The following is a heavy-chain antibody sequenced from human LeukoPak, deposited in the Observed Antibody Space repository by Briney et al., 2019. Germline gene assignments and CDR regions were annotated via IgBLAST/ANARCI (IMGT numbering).Heavy chain of an antibody. CDR1: GFTFSSYA. J-gene: IGHJ5*02. Sequence: GGSLRLSCAASGFTFSSYAMSWVRQAPGKGLEWVSGISGSGGSTYYADSVKGRFTISRDTSENTLYLQMNTLRAEDTAVYYCAKEGGSSTWYDGWFDPWGQGTLVTVSS. CDR3: AKEGGSSTWYDGWFDP. V-gene: IGHV3-23*01. D-gene: IGHD6-13*01. CDR2: ISGSGGST.